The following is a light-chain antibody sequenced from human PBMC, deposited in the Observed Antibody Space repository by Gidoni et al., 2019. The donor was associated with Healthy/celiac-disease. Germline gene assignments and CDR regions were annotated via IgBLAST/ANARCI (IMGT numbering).Light chain of an antibody. CDR1: QDVGSN. CDR2: GIS. Sequence: LLLTQSPVTLSVSPGERATLSCRASQDVGSNYLAWYQQKPGQAPRLLIFGISTRATDIPDRFSGSGCGTEFTLTINSLQSEDYAVYYCQQYSQWPITFGQGTRLEIK. CDR3: QQYSQWPIT. V-gene: IGKV3-15*01. J-gene: IGKJ5*01.